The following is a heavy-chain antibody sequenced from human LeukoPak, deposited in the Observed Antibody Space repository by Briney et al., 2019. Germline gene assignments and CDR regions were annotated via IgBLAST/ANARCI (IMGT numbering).Heavy chain of an antibody. V-gene: IGHV4-34*01. CDR1: GWSFNDYY. CDR3: ARGQVPAARGYNWFDP. J-gene: IGHJ5*02. D-gene: IGHD2-2*01. Sequence: ASQTLSLTCAVYGWSFNDYYWNWVRQPSGKGPEWIGEINARGDTNYNPSLKSRVTISVDSSNNQFSLTLTSMIAADTAIYYCARGQVPAARGYNWFDPWGQGTLVTVSS. CDR2: INARGDT.